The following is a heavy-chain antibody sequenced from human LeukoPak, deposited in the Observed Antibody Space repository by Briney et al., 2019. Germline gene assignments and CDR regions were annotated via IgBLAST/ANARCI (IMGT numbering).Heavy chain of an antibody. Sequence: SETLSLTCTVSGGSVSSGSYYWGWIRQPPGKGLEWIGSIYYSGSTYYNPSLKSRVTISVDTSKNQFSLKLSSVTAADTAVYYCASIDGYKPCFDYWGQGTLVTVSS. V-gene: IGHV4-39*01. D-gene: IGHD5-24*01. CDR2: IYYSGST. J-gene: IGHJ4*02. CDR1: GGSVSSGSYY. CDR3: ASIDGYKPCFDY.